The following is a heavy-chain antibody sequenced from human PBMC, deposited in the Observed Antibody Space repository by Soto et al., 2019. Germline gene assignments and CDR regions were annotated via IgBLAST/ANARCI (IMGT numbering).Heavy chain of an antibody. V-gene: IGHV1-3*05. CDR1: GYSFTSYA. J-gene: IGHJ4*02. CDR2: INAGNGNT. CDR3: ARAVAVPASCDY. Sequence: QVQLVQSGAEEKKPGASVKVSCKASGYSFTSYAMHWVRQAPGQRLEWMGWINAGNGNTKYSQKFQGRVPITRDTSASTAYMELSSLRSEDTAMYYCARAVAVPASCDYWGQGTLVTVSS. D-gene: IGHD6-19*01.